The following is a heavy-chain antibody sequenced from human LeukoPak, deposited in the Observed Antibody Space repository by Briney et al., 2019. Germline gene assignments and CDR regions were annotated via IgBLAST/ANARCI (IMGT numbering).Heavy chain of an antibody. CDR2: IIPIFGTA. J-gene: IGHJ5*02. Sequence: SVKVSCKASGGTFSSYAISWVRQAPGQGLEWMGGIIPIFGTANYAQKFQGRVTITADESTSTAYMELSSLRSEDTAVYYCARLWFGELISWFDPWGQGTLVTVSS. V-gene: IGHV1-69*13. D-gene: IGHD3-10*01. CDR3: ARLWFGELISWFDP. CDR1: GGTFSSYA.